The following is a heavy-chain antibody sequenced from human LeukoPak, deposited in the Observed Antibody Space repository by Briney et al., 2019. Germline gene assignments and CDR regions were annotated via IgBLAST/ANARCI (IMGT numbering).Heavy chain of an antibody. D-gene: IGHD1-1*01. V-gene: IGHV1-18*01. J-gene: IGHJ6*03. Sequence: ASVKVSCKASGHTFTSYGISWVRQAPGQGLEWMGWISAYNGNTNYAQKLQGRVTMTTDTSTSTAYMELRSLRSDDTAVYYCATLPGTRDYYYMDVWGKGTTVTVSS. CDR1: GHTFTSYG. CDR2: ISAYNGNT. CDR3: ATLPGTRDYYYMDV.